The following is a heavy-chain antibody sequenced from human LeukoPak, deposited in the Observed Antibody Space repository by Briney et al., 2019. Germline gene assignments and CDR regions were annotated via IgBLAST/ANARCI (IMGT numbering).Heavy chain of an antibody. D-gene: IGHD3-22*01. CDR3: ARQGAGASYYDPTGLPRGAFDS. Sequence: GESLKISCRASGYIFTNYWIAWVRWMPGEGLQWMGIILPGDSDTRYSSSFRGQVTISAETSTRTAYLQWTSLRASDSAIYYCARQGAGASYYDPTGLPRGAFDSWGQGTTVTVSS. CDR2: ILPGDSDT. J-gene: IGHJ3*02. CDR1: GYIFTNYW. V-gene: IGHV5-51*01.